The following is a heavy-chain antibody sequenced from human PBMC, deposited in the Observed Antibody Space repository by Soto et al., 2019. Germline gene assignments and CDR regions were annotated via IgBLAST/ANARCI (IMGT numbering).Heavy chain of an antibody. V-gene: IGHV3-7*03. D-gene: IGHD6-13*01. CDR1: GFTFSNYW. J-gene: IGHJ5*02. CDR2: IKVDGSDK. Sequence: PGGSLRLSCAASGFTFSNYWMSWVRQAPGKGLEWVANIKVDGSDKYYVDSVKGRFTISRDNAKNSLFLQMNSLRAEDTAVYYCARGYSTSPNWFDPWGQGTLVTVSS. CDR3: ARGYSTSPNWFDP.